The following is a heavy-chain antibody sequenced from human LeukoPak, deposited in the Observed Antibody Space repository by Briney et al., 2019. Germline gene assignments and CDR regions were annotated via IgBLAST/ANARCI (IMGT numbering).Heavy chain of an antibody. CDR3: ASDLRGQGDY. D-gene: IGHD5-24*01. CDR2: IKQDGSEI. J-gene: IGHJ4*02. Sequence: GGSLRLSCEASEFTFSTYWMSWVRQAPGKGLEWVAIIKQDGSEIYYVDSVKGRFTISRDNAKNSLYLQMNSLRAEDTAVYFCASDLRGQGDYWGQGTLVTVSS. V-gene: IGHV3-7*01. CDR1: EFTFSTYW.